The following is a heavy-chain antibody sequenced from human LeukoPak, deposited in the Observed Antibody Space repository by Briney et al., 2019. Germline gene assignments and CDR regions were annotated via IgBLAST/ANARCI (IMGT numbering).Heavy chain of an antibody. CDR3: ARGYYGVRIVATLSSYYYGMDV. J-gene: IGHJ6*04. V-gene: IGHV1-69*13. D-gene: IGHD5-12*01. CDR2: SIPIFGTA. CDR1: GGTFSSYA. Sequence: GASVKVSCKASGGTFSSYAISWVRQAPGQGLEWMGGSIPIFGTANDAQKFQGRVTITADESTSTAYMELSSLRSEDTAVYYCARGYYGVRIVATLSSYYYGMDVWGKGTTVTVSS.